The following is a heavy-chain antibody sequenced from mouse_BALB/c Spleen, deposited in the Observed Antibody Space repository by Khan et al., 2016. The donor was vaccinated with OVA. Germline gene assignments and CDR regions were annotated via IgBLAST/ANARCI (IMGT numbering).Heavy chain of an antibody. D-gene: IGHD2-1*01. V-gene: IGHV3-6*02. CDR3: ARGGYGNFIDY. CDR1: DSSITSGYY. J-gene: IGHJ2*01. Sequence: EVQLQESGPGLVKPSQSLSLTCSVTDSSITSGYYWNWIRQFPGNKLEWMGYISDDGSNNYHPSLKNRISITRDTSKNQFFLKLNSVTTEDTATYYCARGGYGNFIDYWGQGTTLTVSS. CDR2: ISDDGSN.